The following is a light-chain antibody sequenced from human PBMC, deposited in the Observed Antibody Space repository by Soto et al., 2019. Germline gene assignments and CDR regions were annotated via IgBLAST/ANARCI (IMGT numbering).Light chain of an antibody. Sequence: EILLTHSPGTLSLSHGERATLSCRASQSVSNNYLACYQQKPGQAPRLLIYGASSRATGIPARFSGSGSGTEFTLTISSLQSEDFAVYYCQQRSNWPLTFGGGTKVDIK. CDR2: GAS. CDR1: QSVSNNY. J-gene: IGKJ4*01. V-gene: IGKV3D-20*02. CDR3: QQRSNWPLT.